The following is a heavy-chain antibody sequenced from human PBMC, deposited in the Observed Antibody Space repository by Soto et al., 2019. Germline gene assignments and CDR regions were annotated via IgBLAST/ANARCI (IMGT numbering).Heavy chain of an antibody. Sequence: GAAVKVSCKASGYTFTGYYMHWVRQAPGQGXEWMGWINPNSGGTNYAQKFQGRVTMTRDTSISTAYMELSRLRSDDTAVYYCARGAGLLWFGELFFTPKGAGFDPWGQGTLVTVSS. CDR2: INPNSGGT. J-gene: IGHJ5*02. CDR1: GYTFTGYY. CDR3: ARGAGLLWFGELFFTPKGAGFDP. V-gene: IGHV1-2*02. D-gene: IGHD3-10*01.